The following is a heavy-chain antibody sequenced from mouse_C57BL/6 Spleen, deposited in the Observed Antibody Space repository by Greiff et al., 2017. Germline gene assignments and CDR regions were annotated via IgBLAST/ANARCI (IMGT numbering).Heavy chain of an antibody. CDR2: IYPGDGDT. CDR1: GYAFSSSW. Sequence: VQRVESGPELVKPGASVKISCKASGYAFSSSWMNWVKQRPGKGLEWIGRIYPGDGDTNYNGKFKGKATLTADKSSSTAYMQLSSLTSEDSAVYFCARDYGYAMDYWGQGTSVTVSS. V-gene: IGHV1-82*01. CDR3: ARDYGYAMDY. D-gene: IGHD1-1*02. J-gene: IGHJ4*01.